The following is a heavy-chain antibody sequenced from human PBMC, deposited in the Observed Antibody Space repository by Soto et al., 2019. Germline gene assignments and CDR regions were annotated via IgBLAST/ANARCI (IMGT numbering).Heavy chain of an antibody. CDR1: GFTFSTYG. CDR3: AKDGWMATIRGDAFDI. V-gene: IGHV3-30*18. D-gene: IGHD5-12*01. J-gene: IGHJ3*02. CDR2: ISYDGSNK. Sequence: ESGGGVVPPGRSLRLSCAASGFTFSTYGMHWVRQAAGRGLEWVAVISYDGSNKYYADSVKGRFTISRDNSKNTLYLQMNSLRPEDTAVYYCAKDGWMATIRGDAFDIWGRGTMVTVSS.